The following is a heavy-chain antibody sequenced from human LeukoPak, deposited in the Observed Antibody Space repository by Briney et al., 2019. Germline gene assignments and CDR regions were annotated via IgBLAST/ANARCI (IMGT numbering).Heavy chain of an antibody. CDR2: MNPKSGNT. J-gene: IGHJ6*03. V-gene: IGHV1-8*01. CDR3: ARAPWFGELLFGYYYYYMDV. Sequence: GASVKVSCKASGYTFTSYDINWVRQATGQGLEWMGWMNPKSGNTGYAQKFQGRVTMTRNTSISTAYMELSSLRSEDTAVYYCARAPWFGELLFGYYYYYMDVWVKGTTVTVSS. CDR1: GYTFTSYD. D-gene: IGHD3-10*01.